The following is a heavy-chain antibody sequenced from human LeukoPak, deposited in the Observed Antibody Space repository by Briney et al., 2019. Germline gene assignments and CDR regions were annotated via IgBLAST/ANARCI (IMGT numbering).Heavy chain of an antibody. Sequence: GGSLRLSCAASGFTFSSYTMNWVRQAPGKGLEWVSSISSSSDDIYYADSVKGRFTISRDNAKNSLFLQVNSLRAEDTAVYYCAKDLLPNYDFWSGYYGDYWGQGTLVTVSS. CDR2: ISSSSDDI. J-gene: IGHJ4*02. CDR3: AKDLLPNYDFWSGYYGDY. V-gene: IGHV3-21*01. CDR1: GFTFSSYT. D-gene: IGHD3-3*01.